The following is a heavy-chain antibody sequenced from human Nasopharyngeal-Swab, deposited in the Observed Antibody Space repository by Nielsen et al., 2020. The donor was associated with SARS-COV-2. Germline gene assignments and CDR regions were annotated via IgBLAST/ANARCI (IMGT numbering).Heavy chain of an antibody. D-gene: IGHD6-19*01. CDR3: ASAGGSGWYAFDI. CDR1: GFSLNNYD. Sequence: GGSPRLSCAASGFSLNNYDLHWVRQATGKGLEWVSAIGVAGDTYYPHSVKGRFTISRENARSSLYLQMNSLTAGDTAMYYCASAGGSGWYAFDIWGQGTMVIVSS. J-gene: IGHJ3*02. V-gene: IGHV3-13*01. CDR2: IGVAGDT.